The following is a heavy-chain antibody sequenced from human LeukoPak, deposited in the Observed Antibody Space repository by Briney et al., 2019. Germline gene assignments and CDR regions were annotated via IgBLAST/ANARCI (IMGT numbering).Heavy chain of an antibody. D-gene: IGHD3-10*01. V-gene: IGHV3-33*01. J-gene: IGHJ5*02. CDR2: ICYDGSNK. CDR1: GFTFSYFD. CDR3: ARGLSYGSGTSPANWFDP. Sequence: GPSLRLSCAASGFTFSYFDMHWVRQAPGKGLEWVATICYDGSNKSYADSVKGRFTISRDNSKKTLHLQMNSLRTEDTAVYYCARGLSYGSGTSPANWFDPWGRGTLVTVSS.